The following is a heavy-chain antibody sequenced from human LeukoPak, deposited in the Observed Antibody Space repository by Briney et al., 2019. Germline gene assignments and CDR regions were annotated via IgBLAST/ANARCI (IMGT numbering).Heavy chain of an antibody. D-gene: IGHD2-15*01. J-gene: IGHJ6*03. CDR1: GFSFSNYE. Sequence: GGSLRLSCVASGFSFSNYEMNWVRQAPGNGLEWVSFISPTSITVSYADSVKGRFTISRDNAKNSLFLQMNSLRAEDTAVYYCAKDAIVVVVAATRAPYYYYYMDVWGKGTTVTISS. CDR3: AKDAIVVVVAATRAPYYYYYMDV. V-gene: IGHV3-48*03. CDR2: ISPTSITV.